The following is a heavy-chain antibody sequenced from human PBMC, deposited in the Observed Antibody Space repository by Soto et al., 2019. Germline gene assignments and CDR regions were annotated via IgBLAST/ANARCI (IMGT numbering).Heavy chain of an antibody. Sequence: ASVKVSCKASGGTFSSYTISWVRQAPGQGLEWMGRIIPILGIANYAQKFQGRVTITADKSTSTAYMELSSLRSEDTAVYYCARADYYGSGGGDYWGQGTLVTVSS. J-gene: IGHJ4*02. CDR3: ARADYYGSGGGDY. D-gene: IGHD3-10*01. V-gene: IGHV1-69*02. CDR1: GGTFSSYT. CDR2: IIPILGIA.